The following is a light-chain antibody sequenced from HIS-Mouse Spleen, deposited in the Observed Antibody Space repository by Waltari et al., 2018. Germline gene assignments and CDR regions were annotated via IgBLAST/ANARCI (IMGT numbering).Light chain of an antibody. CDR1: SSDLGGSNF. Sequence: QSALTQPASVSGSPGQSISIPGTGTSSDLGGSNFVSWYQQHPGKAPKLMIYDVSNRPSGVSNRFSGSKSGNTASLTISGLQAEDEADYYCSSYTSSSFNVVFGGGTKLTVL. CDR3: SSYTSSSFNVV. V-gene: IGLV2-14*03. J-gene: IGLJ2*01. CDR2: DVS.